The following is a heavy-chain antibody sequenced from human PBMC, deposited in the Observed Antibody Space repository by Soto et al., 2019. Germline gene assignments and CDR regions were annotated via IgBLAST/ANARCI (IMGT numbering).Heavy chain of an antibody. J-gene: IGHJ4*02. CDR2: SHQSGNT. Sequence: QVQLQESGPGLVKPSGTLSLTCAVSGVSIGSHDWWTWVRQPPGKGLEWIGESHQSGNTNYNSSLGSRVTISLAKSKNHFSLQLSSVTVADTAVYYCATRDTGRVYWGQGTLVTVSS. CDR1: GVSIGSHDW. D-gene: IGHD5-18*01. V-gene: IGHV4-4*02. CDR3: ATRDTGRVY.